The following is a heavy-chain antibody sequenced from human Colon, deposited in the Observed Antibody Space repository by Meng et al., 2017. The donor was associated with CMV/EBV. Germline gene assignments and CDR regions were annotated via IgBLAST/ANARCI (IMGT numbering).Heavy chain of an antibody. Sequence: GESLKISCVGSGFTFGSYTLNWVRHAPGKGLEWVASISKTSSFINYADSVKGRFIISRDNAMNTLHLQMNSLRVEDTAVYYCAKESPPRIVPFAMNFDLWGQGILVTVSS. CDR1: GFTFGSYT. D-gene: IGHD2-2*01. CDR3: AKESPPRIVPFAMNFDL. CDR2: ISKTSSFI. V-gene: IGHV3-21*06. J-gene: IGHJ4*02.